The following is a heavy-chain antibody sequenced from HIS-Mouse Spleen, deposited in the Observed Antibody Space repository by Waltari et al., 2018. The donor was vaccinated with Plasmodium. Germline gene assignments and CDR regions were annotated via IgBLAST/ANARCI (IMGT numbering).Heavy chain of an antibody. J-gene: IGHJ2*01. CDR1: GFTFSSYW. CDR2: IKEDGSEK. D-gene: IGHD6-13*01. Sequence: EVQLVESGGGLVQPGGSLRLSCAASGFTFSSYWMSWVRQAPGKGLEWVAKIKEDGSEKYYVDSVKGRFTISRDNAKNSLYLQMSSLRAEDTAVYYCASSWYWYFDLWGRGTLVTVSS. CDR3: ASSWYWYFDL. V-gene: IGHV3-7*01.